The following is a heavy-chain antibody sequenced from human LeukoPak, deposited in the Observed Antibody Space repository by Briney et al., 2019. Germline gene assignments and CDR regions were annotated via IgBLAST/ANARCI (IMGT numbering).Heavy chain of an antibody. J-gene: IGHJ5*02. CDR2: INPNSGGT. CDR1: GYTFTGYY. Sequence: ASVKVSCKASGYTFTGYYMHRVRQAPGQGLEWMGWINPNSGGTNYAQKFQGRVTMTRDTSISTAYMELSRLRSDDTAVYYCASLELWFGELLSPSWGQGTLVTVSS. V-gene: IGHV1-2*02. CDR3: ASLELWFGELLSPS. D-gene: IGHD3-10*01.